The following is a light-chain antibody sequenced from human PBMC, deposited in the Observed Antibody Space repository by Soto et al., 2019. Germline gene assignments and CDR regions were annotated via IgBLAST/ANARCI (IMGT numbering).Light chain of an antibody. V-gene: IGKV1-33*01. Sequence: DIQMTQSPSSLSTSVGERVTITCRASQDINNYLNWYQQKQRQAPKLLIYDASNLEMGVPSRFAGSGSVTDFTLTISSLQPEDIATYFCQHYSGLPYTFGPGTSLEIK. J-gene: IGKJ2*01. CDR3: QHYSGLPYT. CDR1: QDINNY. CDR2: DAS.